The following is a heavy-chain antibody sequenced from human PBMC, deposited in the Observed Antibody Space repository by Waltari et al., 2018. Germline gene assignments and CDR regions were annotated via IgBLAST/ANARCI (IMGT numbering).Heavy chain of an antibody. CDR1: GFTSSHSH. CDR3: VRFYPYDSSGNAPDY. Sequence: QVQLVESGGGLVKPGGSLRLSCAAAGFTSSHSHMTWTTQGPGKGLEWVSYISSSGSTIYYADAVKGRFTISRDNAKNSLYLQMNSLRAEDTAVYYCVRFYPYDSSGNAPDYWGQGTLVTVSS. J-gene: IGHJ4*02. V-gene: IGHV3-11*01. CDR2: ISSSGSTI. D-gene: IGHD3-22*01.